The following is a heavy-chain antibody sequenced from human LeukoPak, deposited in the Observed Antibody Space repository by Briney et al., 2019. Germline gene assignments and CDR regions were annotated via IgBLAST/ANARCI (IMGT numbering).Heavy chain of an antibody. CDR1: GFNFSTYE. Sequence: GGSLRLSCAGSGFNFSTYEMNWVRQAPGKGLEWLSYISSRGSSIYYAGSVKGRFTISRDNAKNSLYLQMNSLRAEDTAVYFCAREAEYRAGGAFDIWGQGTMVTVSS. J-gene: IGHJ3*02. V-gene: IGHV3-48*03. CDR3: AREAEYRAGGAFDI. D-gene: IGHD6-6*01. CDR2: ISSRGSSI.